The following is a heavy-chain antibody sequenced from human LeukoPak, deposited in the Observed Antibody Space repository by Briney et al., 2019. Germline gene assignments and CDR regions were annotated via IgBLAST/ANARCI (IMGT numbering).Heavy chain of an antibody. J-gene: IGHJ4*02. D-gene: IGHD3-22*01. CDR2: INPKSGGT. CDR1: GYTFTGYY. Sequence: ASVKVSCKASGYTFTGYYMHWVRQAPGQGLEWMGWINPKSGGTNYAQRFQGRVTMTGDTSIRTAYMELSRLRSDDTAVYYCARDYGDSSGYLIDYWGQGTLVTVSS. CDR3: ARDYGDSSGYLIDY. V-gene: IGHV1-2*02.